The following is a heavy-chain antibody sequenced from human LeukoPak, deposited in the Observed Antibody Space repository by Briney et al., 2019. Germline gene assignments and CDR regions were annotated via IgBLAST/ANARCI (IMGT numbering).Heavy chain of an antibody. V-gene: IGHV1-2*02. CDR3: ARDLWFGEFIFDY. Sequence: ASVKVSCKASGYTFTGYYMHWVRQAPGQGLEWMGWINPNSGGTNYAQKFQGRVTMTGDTSISTAYMELSRLRSDDTAVYYCARDLWFGEFIFDYWGQGTLVTVSS. D-gene: IGHD3-10*01. CDR1: GYTFTGYY. CDR2: INPNSGGT. J-gene: IGHJ4*02.